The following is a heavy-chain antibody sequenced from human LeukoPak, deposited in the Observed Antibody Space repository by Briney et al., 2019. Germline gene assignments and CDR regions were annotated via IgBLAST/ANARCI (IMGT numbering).Heavy chain of an antibody. D-gene: IGHD5-24*01. CDR3: ARPSRDGYRYTFDY. V-gene: IGHV4-59*01. J-gene: IGHJ4*02. CDR2: IYNSGST. CDR1: GGSLGSYY. Sequence: PSETLSLTCTVSGGSLGSYYWSWIRQPPGKGLEWIGYIYNSGSTNYSPSLKSRVTISVDTPKNQFSLKLSSVTAADTAVYYCARPSRDGYRYTFDYWGQGILVTVSS.